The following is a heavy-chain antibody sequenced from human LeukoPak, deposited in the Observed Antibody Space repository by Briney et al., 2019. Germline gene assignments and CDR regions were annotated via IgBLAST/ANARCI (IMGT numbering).Heavy chain of an antibody. J-gene: IGHJ4*02. V-gene: IGHV4-39*07. CDR3: ASHPFDYYGSGSGGDY. CDR2: IYYSGST. Sequence: SETLSLTCTVSGGSISSSSYYWGWIRQPPGKGLEWIGSIYYSGSTNYNPSLKSRVTISVDTSKNQFSLKLSSVTAADTAVYYCASHPFDYYGSGSGGDYWGQGTLVTVSS. D-gene: IGHD3-10*01. CDR1: GGSISSSSYY.